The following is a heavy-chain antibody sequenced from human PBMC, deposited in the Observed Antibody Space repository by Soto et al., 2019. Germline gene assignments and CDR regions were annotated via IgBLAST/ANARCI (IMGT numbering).Heavy chain of an antibody. Sequence: EVQLLESGGDLVQPGGSLRLSCEASGFTFSNYAMSWVRQAPGKGLEWVTGISARGGTTYYVDSVTGRFTISRDNSKNTLYLQMNALRAEDRAVYYCAKDRGFGAGHGMDVWGQGTTVTVSS. CDR3: AKDRGFGAGHGMDV. J-gene: IGHJ6*02. D-gene: IGHD3-10*01. CDR1: GFTFSNYA. V-gene: IGHV3-23*01. CDR2: ISARGGTT.